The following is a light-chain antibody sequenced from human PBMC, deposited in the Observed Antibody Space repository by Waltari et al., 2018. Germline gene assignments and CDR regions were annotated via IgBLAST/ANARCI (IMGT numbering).Light chain of an antibody. Sequence: DIVLTQSPDSLAVSLGERATINCKSTQNILYSSDQENYLAWYQQKAGQPPKLLIYWASTRESGVPDRFSGSGSGTDFTLTISSLQAGDVAVYYCQQYYGIPFTSGPGTKVEIK. CDR3: QQYYGIPFT. CDR2: WAS. J-gene: IGKJ3*01. V-gene: IGKV4-1*01. CDR1: QNILYSSDQENY.